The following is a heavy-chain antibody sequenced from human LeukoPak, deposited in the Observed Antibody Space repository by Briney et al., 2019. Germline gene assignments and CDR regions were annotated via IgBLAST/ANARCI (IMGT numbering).Heavy chain of an antibody. D-gene: IGHD6-13*01. V-gene: IGHV4-59*01. Sequence: SETLSLTCTVSGGSISSDYWSWSRQPPGKGLEWSGYIYYSGSTNYNTSPKTRVTISVDTSKNQFSLKLSSVTAADTAVYYCARAGYSSSWYGHDAFDIWGQGTMVTVSS. CDR1: GGSISSDY. CDR3: ARAGYSSSWYGHDAFDI. J-gene: IGHJ3*02. CDR2: IYYSGST.